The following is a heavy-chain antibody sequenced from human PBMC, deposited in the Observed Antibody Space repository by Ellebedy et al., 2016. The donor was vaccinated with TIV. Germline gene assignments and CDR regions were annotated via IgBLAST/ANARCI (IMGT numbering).Heavy chain of an antibody. CDR2: INPDIGGT. Sequence: ASVKVSCKTSGYIFTANYIHWVRQAPGQGLEWMGWINPDIGGTNFAQKFQDRVSMTRDTSVSTAYMELSRLESDDTAVYYCARVRRGSSGMDVWGQGTTVTVS. J-gene: IGHJ6*02. CDR3: ARVRRGSSGMDV. CDR1: GYIFTANY. D-gene: IGHD6-13*01. V-gene: IGHV1-2*02.